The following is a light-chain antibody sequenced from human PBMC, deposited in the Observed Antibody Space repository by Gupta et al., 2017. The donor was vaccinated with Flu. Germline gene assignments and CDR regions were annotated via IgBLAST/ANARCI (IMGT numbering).Light chain of an antibody. V-gene: IGLV2-14*01. CDR1: NSVVGGHIH. J-gene: IGLJ3*02. CDR2: ETS. CDR3: CSYTSSITLV. Sequence: SITISCTGTNSVVGGHIHVSCYHPHPAKPLSLIIFETSNRPAAVSNRFSGSKSGNTASLTISGLQTEDDAIYYCCSYTSSITLVFGGGTKLTVL.